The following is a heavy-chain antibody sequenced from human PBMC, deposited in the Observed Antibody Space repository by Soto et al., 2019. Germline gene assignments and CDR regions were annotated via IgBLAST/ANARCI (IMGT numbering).Heavy chain of an antibody. CDR2: IRDSGST. V-gene: IGHV4-31*03. Sequence: QVQLQESGPGLVKPSQTLSVTCTVSGGSVSSDDYSWSWVRQHPGKGLEWIGYIRDSGSTYYNPSLEGRVTISVDTSKKQFSLRLRSVTAADTDVYYCARAMANYFDYWGQGTLVTASS. CDR1: GGSVSSDDYS. CDR3: ARAMANYFDY. J-gene: IGHJ4*02. D-gene: IGHD2-8*01.